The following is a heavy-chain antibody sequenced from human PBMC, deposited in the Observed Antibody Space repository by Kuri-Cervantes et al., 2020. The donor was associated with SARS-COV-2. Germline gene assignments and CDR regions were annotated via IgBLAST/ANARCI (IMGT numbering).Heavy chain of an antibody. CDR1: GFTFSSYA. J-gene: IGHJ6*02. Sequence: LSLTCAASGFTFSSYAMHWVRQAPGEGLEWVAVISYDGSNKYYADSVKGRFTISRDNSKNTLYLQMNSLRAEDTAVYYCARGGSGYYYYYYYGMDVWGQGTTATVSS. V-gene: IGHV3-30-3*01. CDR3: ARGGSGYYYYYYYGMDV. CDR2: ISYDGSNK. D-gene: IGHD3-3*01.